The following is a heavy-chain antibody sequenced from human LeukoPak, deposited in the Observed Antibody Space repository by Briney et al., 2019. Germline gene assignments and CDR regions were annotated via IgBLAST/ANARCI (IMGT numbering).Heavy chain of an antibody. D-gene: IGHD6-19*01. CDR3: TRNSGWYGLS. CDR2: ISDRGDNT. J-gene: IGHJ1*01. CDR1: GFTFSAYG. Sequence: HAGGSLRLSCAASGFTFSAYGMTWVRQAPGKGLEWVSHISDRGDNTYYADPVQGRFTISRDNSNNTVCLQMDSLSADDTAVYYCTRNSGWYGLSWGQGTLVTVSS. V-gene: IGHV3-23*01.